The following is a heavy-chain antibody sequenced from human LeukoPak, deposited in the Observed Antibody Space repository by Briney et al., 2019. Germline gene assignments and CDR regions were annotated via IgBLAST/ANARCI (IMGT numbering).Heavy chain of an antibody. CDR2: IKQDGSEK. CDR3: ARDRLWFGEDYYGMDV. J-gene: IGHJ6*02. CDR1: GFTFSSYW. D-gene: IGHD3-10*01. Sequence: GSLRLSCAASGFTFSSYWMSWVRQAPGKGLEWVANIKQDGSEKYYVDSVKGRFTISRDNAKNSLYLQMNSLRAEDTAVYYCARDRLWFGEDYYGMDVWGQGTTVTVSS. V-gene: IGHV3-7*01.